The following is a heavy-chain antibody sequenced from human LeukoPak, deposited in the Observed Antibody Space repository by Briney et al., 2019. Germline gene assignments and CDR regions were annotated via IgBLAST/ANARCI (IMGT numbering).Heavy chain of an antibody. J-gene: IGHJ4*02. D-gene: IGHD3-10*01. Sequence: GGSLRLSCAASGFTFSDYYMSWIRQAPGKGLEWDSYISSSGSTIYYADSVKGRFTISRDNSKNTLYLQMNSLRAEDTAVYYCANAPGYLGFGESNNFDYWGQGTLVTVSS. V-gene: IGHV3-11*04. CDR1: GFTFSDYY. CDR2: ISSSGSTI. CDR3: ANAPGYLGFGESNNFDY.